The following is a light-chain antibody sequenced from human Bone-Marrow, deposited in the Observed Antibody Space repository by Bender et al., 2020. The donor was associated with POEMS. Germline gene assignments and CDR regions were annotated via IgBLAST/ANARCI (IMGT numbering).Light chain of an antibody. CDR1: SSDVGAYNY. CDR3: YSYASSLYG. Sequence: QSALTQPASASGSPGQSITISCTGSSSDVGAYNYVSWYQQHPGKAPKLMIYDVISRPSGVSDRFSGSKSGNTASLTISALQPEDEADYYCYSYASSLYGFGTGTKVAVL. CDR2: DVI. J-gene: IGLJ1*01. V-gene: IGLV2-14*03.